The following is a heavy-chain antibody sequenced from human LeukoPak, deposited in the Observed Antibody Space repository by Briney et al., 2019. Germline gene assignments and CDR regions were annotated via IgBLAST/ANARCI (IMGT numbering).Heavy chain of an antibody. CDR3: VRGGLAGAGIDY. V-gene: IGHV3-33*01. J-gene: IGHJ4*02. Sequence: GGSLRLSCGASGFTFSSYGMHWVRQAPGKGLEWVTIIWYDGGNKYYADSVKGRFTISRDNSKNTVSLQMNSLRAEDTAVYYCVRGGLAGAGIDYWGQGTLVTVSS. CDR1: GFTFSSYG. CDR2: IWYDGGNK. D-gene: IGHD6-13*01.